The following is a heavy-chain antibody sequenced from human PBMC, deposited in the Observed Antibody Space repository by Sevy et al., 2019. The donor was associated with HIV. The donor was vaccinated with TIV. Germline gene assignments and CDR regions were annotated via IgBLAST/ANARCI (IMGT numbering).Heavy chain of an antibody. CDR1: GFTFSYYD. Sequence: GGALRLSCAASGFTFSYYDLNWVRQAPGKGLEWVSSTSSGSSYIYYADSVKGRFTISRDNAENSLFLQMNSLRAEDTAVYYCAKDGAYYGSDGMDVWGQGTTVTVSS. D-gene: IGHD3-10*01. CDR2: TSSGSSYI. V-gene: IGHV3-21*01. J-gene: IGHJ6*02. CDR3: AKDGAYYGSDGMDV.